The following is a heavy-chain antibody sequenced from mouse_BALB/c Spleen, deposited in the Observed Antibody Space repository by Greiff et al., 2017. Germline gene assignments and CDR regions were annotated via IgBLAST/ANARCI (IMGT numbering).Heavy chain of an antibody. Sequence: EVQLVESGGGLVQPKGSLKLSCAASGFTFNTYAMNWVRQAPGKGLEWVARIRSKSNNYATYYADSVKDRFTISRDDSQSMLYLQMNNLKTEDTAMYYCVRPAYDGGAWFAYWGQGTLVTVSA. D-gene: IGHD2-3*01. CDR3: VRPAYDGGAWFAY. V-gene: IGHV10-1*02. CDR2: IRSKSNNYAT. CDR1: GFTFNTYA. J-gene: IGHJ3*01.